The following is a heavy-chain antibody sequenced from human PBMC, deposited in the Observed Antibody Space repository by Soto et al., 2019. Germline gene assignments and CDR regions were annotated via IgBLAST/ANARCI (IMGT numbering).Heavy chain of an antibody. CDR3: ARAEDCSSTSCRFNVPINYYYYYYMDV. D-gene: IGHD2-2*01. CDR1: SGSISSSNW. J-gene: IGHJ6*03. Sequence: PSETLSLTCAVSSGSISSSNWWSWVRQPPGKGLEWIGEIYHSGSTNYNPSLKSRVTISVDKSKNQFSLKLSSVTAADTAVYYCARAEDCSSTSCRFNVPINYYYYYYMDVWGKGTTVTVSS. CDR2: IYHSGST. V-gene: IGHV4-4*02.